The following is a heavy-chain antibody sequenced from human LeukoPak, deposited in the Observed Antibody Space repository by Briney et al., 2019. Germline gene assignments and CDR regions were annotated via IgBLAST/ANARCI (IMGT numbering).Heavy chain of an antibody. D-gene: IGHD5-18*01. CDR1: GFIFRNFG. Sequence: PGGSLRLSRVTSGFIFRNFGMHWVRQAPGKGLVWVSLINSDESWTRYADSVKGRFTISRDNGKNTLYLQMNSLRAEDTAVYYCARSLYSYDKFDFWGQGTLVTVSS. V-gene: IGHV3-74*01. CDR3: ARSLYSYDKFDF. J-gene: IGHJ4*02. CDR2: INSDESWT.